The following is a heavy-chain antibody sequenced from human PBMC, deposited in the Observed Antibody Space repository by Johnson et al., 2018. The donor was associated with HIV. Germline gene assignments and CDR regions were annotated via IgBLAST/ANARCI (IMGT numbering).Heavy chain of an antibody. Sequence: VQLVESGGGLVQPGRSLRLSCSTSGFTFGDYAMSWFRQAPTKGLEWVSFIRSKAYGETTEYAASVKGRFTISRDDSKSIAFLQMDSLKIEDTAMYYCTGGRDLRAFDVWGQGTMDTVSS. D-gene: IGHD2-21*02. CDR3: TGGRDLRAFDV. V-gene: IGHV3-49*03. CDR1: GFTFGDYA. J-gene: IGHJ3*01. CDR2: IRSKAYGETT.